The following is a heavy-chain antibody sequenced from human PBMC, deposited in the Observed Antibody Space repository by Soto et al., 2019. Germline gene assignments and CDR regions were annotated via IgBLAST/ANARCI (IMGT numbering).Heavy chain of an antibody. CDR1: GFTVSYNY. Sequence: EVQLVESGGGLIQPGGSLRLSCTASGFTVSYNYMTWVHQAPGKGLEWVSLIYNGGSTYYADSVRGRFTISRDNSKNTLYLQMNSLRVDDTAVYYCARPEGLLLLPAGYWGQGTLVTVSS. D-gene: IGHD2-15*01. CDR2: IYNGGST. J-gene: IGHJ4*02. CDR3: ARPEGLLLLPAGY. V-gene: IGHV3-53*01.